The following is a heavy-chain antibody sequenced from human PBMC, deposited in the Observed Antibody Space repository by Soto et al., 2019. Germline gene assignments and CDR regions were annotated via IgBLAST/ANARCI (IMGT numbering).Heavy chain of an antibody. Sequence: GGSLRLSCAASGFTFSTYAMSWVRQAPGKGLERVSGISGSGGSTYYADSVKGRFTISRDNSKNTLYLQMNSLRAEDTAVYYCAKGGPDYYYYYYMDVWGKGTTVTFSS. CDR1: GFTFSTYA. V-gene: IGHV3-23*01. CDR2: ISGSGGST. J-gene: IGHJ6*03. CDR3: AKGGPDYYYYYYMDV.